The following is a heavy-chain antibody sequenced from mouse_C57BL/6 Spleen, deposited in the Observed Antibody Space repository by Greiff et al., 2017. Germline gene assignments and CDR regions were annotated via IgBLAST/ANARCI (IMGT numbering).Heavy chain of an antibody. CDR3: TRAAWYKCYY. CDR1: GYTFTDYE. D-gene: IGHD1-1*02. CDR2: IDPETGGT. V-gene: IGHV1-15*01. Sequence: QVQLQQSGAELVRPGASVTLSCKASGYTFTDYEMDWVKQTPVHGLEWIGAIDPETGGTAYNQKFKGKAILTADKSSSTAYMDLRSLTSEDSAVYYCTRAAWYKCYYWGQGTTLTVSS. J-gene: IGHJ2*01.